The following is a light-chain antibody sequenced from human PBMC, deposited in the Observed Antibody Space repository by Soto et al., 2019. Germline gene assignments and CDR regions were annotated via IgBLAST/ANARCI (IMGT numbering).Light chain of an antibody. CDR3: QHFNNYPT. Sequence: AIKLSQSPSSLSASVGDRVTITCGASQDMGSALAWYQQKPGKAPKLLMNDASSLESGVPSRFSGSGSGADFTLTISSLQPEDFATYYCQHFNNYPTFGQGTLLEIK. J-gene: IGKJ5*01. CDR1: QDMGSA. V-gene: IGKV1D-13*01. CDR2: DAS.